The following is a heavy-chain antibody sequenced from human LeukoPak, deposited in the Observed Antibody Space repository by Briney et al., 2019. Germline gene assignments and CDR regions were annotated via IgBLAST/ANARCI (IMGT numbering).Heavy chain of an antibody. Sequence: ASVKVSCKASGYTFTGYYMHWVRQAPGQGLEWMGWINPNSGGTNYAQKFQGRVTMTRDTSISTAYMELSRLRSDDTAVYYCARSRGYGEAAAADYSDYWGQGTLVTVSS. V-gene: IGHV1-2*02. CDR3: ARSRGYGEAAAADYSDY. CDR1: GYTFTGYY. D-gene: IGHD6-13*01. J-gene: IGHJ4*02. CDR2: INPNSGGT.